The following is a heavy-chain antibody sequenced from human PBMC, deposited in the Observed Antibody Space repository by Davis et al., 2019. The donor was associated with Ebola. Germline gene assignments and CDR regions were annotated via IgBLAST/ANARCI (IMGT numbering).Heavy chain of an antibody. CDR3: ARIDRTLYYGMDV. J-gene: IGHJ6*04. CDR1: GYTFTSYD. D-gene: IGHD2-2*01. CDR2: INTNTGNP. Sequence: AASVKVSCKASGYTFTSYDINWVRQAPGQGLEWMGWINTNTGNPTYAQGFTGRFVFSLDTSVSTAYPQISSLKAEDTAVYYCARIDRTLYYGMDVWGKGTTVTVSS. V-gene: IGHV7-4-1*02.